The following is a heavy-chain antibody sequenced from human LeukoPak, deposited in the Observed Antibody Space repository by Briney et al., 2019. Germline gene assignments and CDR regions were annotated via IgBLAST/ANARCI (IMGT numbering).Heavy chain of an antibody. J-gene: IGHJ6*02. CDR3: ARSTLAARLLMDV. V-gene: IGHV1-46*01. CDR2: INPSGGST. D-gene: IGHD6-6*01. CDR1: GYTFTSYY. Sequence: GASVKVSCKASGYTFTSYYMHWVRQAPGQGLEWKGIINPSGGSTSYAQKFQGRVTMTRDTSTSTVYMELSSLRSEDTAVYYCARSTLAARLLMDVWGQGTTVTVSS.